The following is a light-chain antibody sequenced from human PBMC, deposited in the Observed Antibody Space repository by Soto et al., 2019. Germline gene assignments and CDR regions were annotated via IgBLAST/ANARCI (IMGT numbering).Light chain of an antibody. V-gene: IGKV3D-20*01. J-gene: IGKJ2*01. CDR2: DAS. CDR1: QSVSNSY. CDR3: QQYGSSPPYT. Sequence: EIVLTQSPPTLSLSPGERATLSCGASQSVSNSYLAWYQQKPGLAPRLLIYDASSRATGIPDRFSGSGSGTDFTLTISRLEPEDFAVYYCQQYGSSPPYTFGQGTKLEIK.